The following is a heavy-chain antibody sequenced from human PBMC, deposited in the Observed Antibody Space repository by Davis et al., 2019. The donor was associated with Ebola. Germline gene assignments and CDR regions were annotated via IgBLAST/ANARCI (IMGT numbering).Heavy chain of an antibody. Sequence: SETLSLTCTVSGGSISSGDYYWSWIRQPPGKGLEWIGYIYYSGSTYYNPSLKSRVTISVDTSKNQFSLKLSSVTAADTAVYYCAREVLLWFGELYSEGYGMDVWGKGTTVTVSS. CDR3: AREVLLWFGELYSEGYGMDV. D-gene: IGHD3-10*01. CDR2: IYYSGST. J-gene: IGHJ6*04. V-gene: IGHV4-30-4*01. CDR1: GGSISSGDYY.